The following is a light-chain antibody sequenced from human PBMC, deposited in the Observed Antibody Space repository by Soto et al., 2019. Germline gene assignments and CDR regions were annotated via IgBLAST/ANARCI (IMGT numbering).Light chain of an antibody. Sequence: QLVLTQPPSASGTPGQRVTISCSGTSSNIGTYTVNWYQQLPGTAPKLLIYTDYQRPSGVPDRFSGSKSGTSASLAINGLQAEDEADYYCSSNAGSNNLVFGGGTKLTVL. CDR3: SSNAGSNNLV. J-gene: IGLJ2*01. CDR1: SSNIGTYT. V-gene: IGLV1-44*01. CDR2: TDY.